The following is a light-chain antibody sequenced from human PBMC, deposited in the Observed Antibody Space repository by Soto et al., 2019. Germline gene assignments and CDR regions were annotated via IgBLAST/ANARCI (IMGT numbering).Light chain of an antibody. CDR2: GAS. CDR3: QQYNNWPPWT. J-gene: IGKJ1*01. V-gene: IGKV3-15*01. Sequence: RVMTQSPATLSLSPGERATLSCRASQSVSTNVAWYQQKPGQAPRLLIYGASTRATDIPARFSGSGSGTDFTLTISSLHSEDFAVYYWQQYNNWPPWTFGQGTKVEVK. CDR1: QSVSTN.